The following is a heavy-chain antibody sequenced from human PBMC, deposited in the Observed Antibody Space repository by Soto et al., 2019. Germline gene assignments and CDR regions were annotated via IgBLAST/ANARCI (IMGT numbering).Heavy chain of an antibody. V-gene: IGHV4-31*03. Sequence: SETLSLTCTVSGGSISSGGYYWSWIRQHPGKGLEWIGYIYYSGSTYYNPSLKSRVTISVDTSKNQFSLKLSSVTAADTAVYYCARVEDYGDYYFDYWGQGTLVTVSS. J-gene: IGHJ4*02. D-gene: IGHD4-17*01. CDR1: GGSISSGGYY. CDR3: ARVEDYGDYYFDY. CDR2: IYYSGST.